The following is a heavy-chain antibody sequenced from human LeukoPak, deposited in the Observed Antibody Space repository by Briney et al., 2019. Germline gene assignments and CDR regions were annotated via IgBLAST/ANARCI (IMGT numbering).Heavy chain of an antibody. J-gene: IGHJ4*02. CDR2: IDPSDSYT. D-gene: IGHD2-21*02. CDR3: AALAYCGGDCYVHFDY. CDR1: GYSFTSYW. V-gene: IGHV5-10-1*01. Sequence: GESLKISCKGSGYSFTSYWISWVRQMPGKGLEWMGRIDPSDSYTNYSPSFQGHVTISADKSISTAYLQWSSLKASDTAMYYCAALAYCGGDCYVHFDYWGQGTLVTVSS.